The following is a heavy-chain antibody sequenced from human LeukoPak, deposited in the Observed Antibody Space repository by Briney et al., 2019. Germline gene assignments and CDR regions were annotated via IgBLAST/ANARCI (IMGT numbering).Heavy chain of an antibody. CDR2: INPNSGGT. J-gene: IGHJ3*02. D-gene: IGHD2-2*01. V-gene: IGHV1-2*02. Sequence: GASVKVSCKASGYTFTGYYMHWVRQAPGQGLEWMGWINPNSGGTNYAQKFQGRVTMTRDTSISTAYMELSRLRSDDTPVYYCAYQLIELGSDAFDIWGQGTMVTVSS. CDR3: AYQLIELGSDAFDI. CDR1: GYTFTGYY.